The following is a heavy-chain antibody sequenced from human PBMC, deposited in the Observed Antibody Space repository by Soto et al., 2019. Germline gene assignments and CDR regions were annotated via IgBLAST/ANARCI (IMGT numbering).Heavy chain of an antibody. V-gene: IGHV1-69*01. J-gene: IGHJ6*02. CDR3: ERDPYVAYSVRMGYYGLDV. D-gene: IGHD2-21*01. CDR1: GGTFSTHA. CDR2: IIPMYGSR. Sequence: QVQLVQSGAEVKKPGSSVRVSCKASGGTFSTHAISWVRQAPGRGPEWIGGIIPMYGSRKYAQNLQGRVTMIEDASTNTASMELSSLRSEDTAVYYCERDPYVAYSVRMGYYGLDVWGQGPTVTVSS.